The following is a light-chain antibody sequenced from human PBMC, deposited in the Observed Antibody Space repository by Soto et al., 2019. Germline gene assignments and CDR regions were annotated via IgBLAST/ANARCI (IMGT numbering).Light chain of an antibody. Sequence: DIQLTQSPSILSASVGDRVTLTCRASQDVSDFLAWYQHPPGKAPNLLIYAGYTLQSGVPSRFSGSGSGTDFTLTISSLQPEDFATYYCQQSYSTPRITFGQGTRLEIK. J-gene: IGKJ5*01. CDR1: QDVSDF. CDR2: AGY. CDR3: QQSYSTPRIT. V-gene: IGKV1-39*01.